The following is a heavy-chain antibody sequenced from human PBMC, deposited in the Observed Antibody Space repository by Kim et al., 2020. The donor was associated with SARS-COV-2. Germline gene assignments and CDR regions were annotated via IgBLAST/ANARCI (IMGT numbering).Heavy chain of an antibody. Sequence: GGSLRLSCAASGFTFSSYGMHWVRQAPGKGLEWVAVISYDGSNKYYADSVKGRFTISRDNSKNTLYLQMNSLRAEDTAVYYCAKDVDGEMYDYVWGSYRPYYYGMDVWGQGTTVTVSS. D-gene: IGHD3-16*02. CDR1: GFTFSSYG. J-gene: IGHJ6*02. CDR3: AKDVDGEMYDYVWGSYRPYYYGMDV. CDR2: ISYDGSNK. V-gene: IGHV3-30*18.